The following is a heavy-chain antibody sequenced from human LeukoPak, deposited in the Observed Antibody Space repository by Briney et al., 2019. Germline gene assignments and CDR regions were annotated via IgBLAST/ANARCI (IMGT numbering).Heavy chain of an antibody. CDR2: IIPIFGTA. J-gene: IGHJ4*02. CDR1: GGTFSSYA. CDR3: ARDGVYCGGDCYPDY. Sequence: ASVKVSCKASGGTFSSYAISWVRQAPGQGLEWMGGIIPIFGTANYAQKFQGRVTITADESTSTAYMELSSPRSEDTAVYYCARDGVYCGGDCYPDYWGQGTLVTVSS. V-gene: IGHV1-69*13. D-gene: IGHD2-21*02.